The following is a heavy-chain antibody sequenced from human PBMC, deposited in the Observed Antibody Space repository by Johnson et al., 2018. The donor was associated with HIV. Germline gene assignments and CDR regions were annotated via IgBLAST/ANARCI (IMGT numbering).Heavy chain of an antibody. CDR3: ANLGRYFDWFPTTNDAFDI. CDR1: GFTFSSYG. CDR2: ISYDGSNK. Sequence: QVQLVESGGGVVQPGGSLRLSCAASGFTFSSYGMHWVRQAPGKGLEWVAVISYDGSNKYYADSVKGRFTISRDNSKNTLYLQMNSLRAEDTAVYYCANLGRYFDWFPTTNDAFDIWGQGTMVTVSS. V-gene: IGHV3-33*05. D-gene: IGHD3-9*01. J-gene: IGHJ3*02.